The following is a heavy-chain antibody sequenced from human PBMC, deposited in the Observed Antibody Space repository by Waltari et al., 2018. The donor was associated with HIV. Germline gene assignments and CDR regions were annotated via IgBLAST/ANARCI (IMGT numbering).Heavy chain of an antibody. D-gene: IGHD3-22*01. V-gene: IGHV3-30-3*02. Sequence: QVQLVESGGGVVQPGQSLGLFCAAFGFTFSRFPMHWVRQVTGKGLEWVATISSDGSNKFCADSLRGRCNISRDNSKNTLYLHMSSLRPEDTSVYYCVKSNNSAWHNFVDWGQGTLVTVSS. CDR3: VKSNNSAWHNFVD. CDR1: GFTFSRFP. CDR2: ISSDGSNK. J-gene: IGHJ4*02.